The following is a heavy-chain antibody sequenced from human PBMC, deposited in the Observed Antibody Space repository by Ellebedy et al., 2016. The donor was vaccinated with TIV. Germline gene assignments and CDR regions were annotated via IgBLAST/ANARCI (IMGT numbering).Heavy chain of an antibody. Sequence: GGSLRLXXSASGFIFSNYVMSWVRQAPGKGLEWVSAISGSGGTTYYGGSVRGRFTISRDNSKNTLYLQMNSLRVEDTAVYYCARGGGGTTRSEYWGQGTLVTVSS. V-gene: IGHV3-23*01. J-gene: IGHJ4*02. D-gene: IGHD1-1*01. CDR2: ISGSGGTT. CDR3: ARGGGGTTRSEY. CDR1: GFIFSNYV.